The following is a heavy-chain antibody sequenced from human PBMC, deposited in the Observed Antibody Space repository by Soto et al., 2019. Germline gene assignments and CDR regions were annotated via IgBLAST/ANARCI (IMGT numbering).Heavy chain of an antibody. Sequence: QVQLVQSGAEVKKPGSSVKVSCKASGGTFSSYTISWVRQAPGQGLEWIGRIIPILGIANYAQKFQGRVTITADKSTSTAYMELSSLRSEDTAVYYCARDSRPVAAAGTKGSGYWGQGTLVTVSS. V-gene: IGHV1-69*08. CDR3: ARDSRPVAAAGTKGSGY. J-gene: IGHJ4*02. D-gene: IGHD6-13*01. CDR1: GGTFSSYT. CDR2: IIPILGIA.